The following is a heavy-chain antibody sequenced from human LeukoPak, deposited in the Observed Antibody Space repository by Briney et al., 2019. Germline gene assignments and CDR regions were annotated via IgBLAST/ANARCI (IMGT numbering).Heavy chain of an antibody. D-gene: IGHD4-23*01. CDR1: GYTFTSCD. CDR2: MNPNSGNT. Sequence: GASVKVSCTASGYTFTSCDINWVRQATGQGLEWMGWMNPNSGNTGYAQKFQGRVTMTRNTSISTAYMELSSLRSEDTAVYYCARIVTTGVRDYWGQGTLVAVYS. V-gene: IGHV1-8*01. CDR3: ARIVTTGVRDY. J-gene: IGHJ4*02.